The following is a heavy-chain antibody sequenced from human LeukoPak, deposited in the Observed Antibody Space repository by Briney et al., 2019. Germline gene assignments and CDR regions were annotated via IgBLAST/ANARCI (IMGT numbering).Heavy chain of an antibody. D-gene: IGHD2-2*01. J-gene: IGHJ4*02. CDR1: GYTFTSYA. CDR2: INAGNGNT. CDR3: ARLLYDIVVVPAAMALDH. Sequence: ASVKVSCKASGYTFTSYAMHWVRQAPGQRLEWMGWINAGNGNTKYSQKFQGRVTITRDTSANTVYMELSSLRSEDTALYYCARLLYDIVVVPAAMALDHWGQGTLVTVSS. V-gene: IGHV1-3*01.